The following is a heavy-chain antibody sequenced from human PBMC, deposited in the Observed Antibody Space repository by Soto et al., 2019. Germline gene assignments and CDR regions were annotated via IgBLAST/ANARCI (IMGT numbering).Heavy chain of an antibody. Sequence: ASVKVSCKASGYTFTSYYMHWVRQAPGQGLEWMGIINPSGGSTSYAQKFQGRVTMTRDTSTSTVYMELSSLRSEDTAVYYCARDFLRYSSGWYDYYYYGMDVWGQGTTVTAP. D-gene: IGHD6-19*01. CDR2: INPSGGST. J-gene: IGHJ6*02. CDR3: ARDFLRYSSGWYDYYYYGMDV. V-gene: IGHV1-46*01. CDR1: GYTFTSYY.